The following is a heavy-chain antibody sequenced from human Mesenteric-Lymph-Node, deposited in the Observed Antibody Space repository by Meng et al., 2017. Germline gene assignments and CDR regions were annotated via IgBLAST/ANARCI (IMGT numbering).Heavy chain of an antibody. CDR3: AKDAPYDSSGSDAFDI. Sequence: GGSLRLSCVASGFAFGSYIMTWVRQAPGKGLEYVSSMSGSGGSTYYADSVKGRFTISRDNSKNTLYLQMNSLRAEDTAVYYCAKDAPYDSSGSDAFDIWGQGTMVTVSS. D-gene: IGHD3-22*01. CDR1: GFAFGSYI. J-gene: IGHJ3*02. V-gene: IGHV3-23*01. CDR2: MSGSGGST.